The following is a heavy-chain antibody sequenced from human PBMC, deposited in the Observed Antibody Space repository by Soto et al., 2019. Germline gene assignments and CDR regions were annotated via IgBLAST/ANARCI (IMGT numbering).Heavy chain of an antibody. D-gene: IGHD2-15*01. CDR3: AKVVVGATSHSDFDS. CDR2: AAYSGGT. Sequence: SETLSLTCTVSGGSIANNNYFWGWVRQPPGKGLEWVGSAAYSGGTYKNPSLKSRVTVSVDTSKNQFSLKLTSVTAADTAVYYCAKVVVGATSHSDFDSWGQGTLVTVSS. V-gene: IGHV4-39*01. J-gene: IGHJ4*02. CDR1: GGSIANNNYF.